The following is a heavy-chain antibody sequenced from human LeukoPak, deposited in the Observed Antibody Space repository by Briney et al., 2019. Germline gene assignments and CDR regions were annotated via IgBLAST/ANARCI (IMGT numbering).Heavy chain of an antibody. CDR3: TTDLYCDSSGYYSSDY. CDR1: GFTFTNAW. J-gene: IGHJ4*02. V-gene: IGHV3-15*01. CDR2: IKSKTDGGTT. D-gene: IGHD3-22*01. Sequence: PGGSLRLSCAASGFTFTNAWMSWVRQAPGKGLEWVGRIKSKTDGGTTDYAAPAKGRFTISRDDSKNTLYLQMNSLKTEDTAVYYCTTDLYCDSSGYYSSDYWGQGTLVTVSS.